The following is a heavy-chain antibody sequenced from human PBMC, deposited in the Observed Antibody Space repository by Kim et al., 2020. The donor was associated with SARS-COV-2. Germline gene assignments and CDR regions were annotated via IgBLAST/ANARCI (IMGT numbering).Heavy chain of an antibody. V-gene: IGHV1-69*08. CDR1: GSTFSRYS. D-gene: IGHD5-18*01. Sequence: SVKVSCKASGSTFSRYSISWVRQAPGQGLEWMGRIIPTVGTVDYAQKFQGRVTITADKSPSTAYMEVNSLTSEDTAVYYCARERRGYSYGINWFDPWGQGTLVTVSS. CDR2: IIPTVGTV. CDR3: ARERRGYSYGINWFDP. J-gene: IGHJ5*02.